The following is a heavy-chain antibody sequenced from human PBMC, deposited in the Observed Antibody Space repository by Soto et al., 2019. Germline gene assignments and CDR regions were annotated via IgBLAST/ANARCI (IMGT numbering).Heavy chain of an antibody. CDR1: GGSISSSSYY. D-gene: IGHD3-3*01. J-gene: IGHJ6*02. CDR3: ASQILYDFWSGNLDV. V-gene: IGHV4-39*01. Sequence: PSETLSLTCTVSGGSISSSSYYWGWIRQPPGKGLEWIGSIYYSGSTYYNPSLKSRVTISVDTSKNQFSLKLSSVTAADTAVYYCASQILYDFWSGNLDVWGQGTTVTVS. CDR2: IYYSGST.